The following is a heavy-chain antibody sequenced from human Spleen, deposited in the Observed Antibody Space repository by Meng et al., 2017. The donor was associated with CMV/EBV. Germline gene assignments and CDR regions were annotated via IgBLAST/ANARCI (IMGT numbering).Heavy chain of an antibody. Sequence: SETLSLTCTVSGGSISSYYWSWIRQPQGKGLKWIGYIYYSGSTNYNPSLKSRVTISVDTSKNQFSLKLSSVTAADTAVYYCARDPYDFWSGNYYGMYVWGQGTTVTVSS. CDR1: GGSISSYY. CDR3: ARDPYDFWSGNYYGMYV. J-gene: IGHJ6*02. CDR2: IYYSGST. V-gene: IGHV4-59*01. D-gene: IGHD3-3*01.